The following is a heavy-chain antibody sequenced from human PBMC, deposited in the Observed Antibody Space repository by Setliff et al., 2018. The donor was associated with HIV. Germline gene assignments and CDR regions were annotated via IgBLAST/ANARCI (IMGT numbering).Heavy chain of an antibody. J-gene: IGHJ6*03. CDR3: ARGTAYYNFWSGYSQDYYYYMDV. V-gene: IGHV4-34*01. CDR1: GGSFSGYY. Sequence: PSETLSLTCAVYGGSFSGYYWSWIRQPPGKGLEWIGEITHSGSTKYNPSLKSRVTISVDTSKNQFSLKLSSVPAADTAVYYCARGTAYYNFWSGYSQDYYYYMDVWGKGTTVTVSS. D-gene: IGHD3-3*01. CDR2: ITHSGST.